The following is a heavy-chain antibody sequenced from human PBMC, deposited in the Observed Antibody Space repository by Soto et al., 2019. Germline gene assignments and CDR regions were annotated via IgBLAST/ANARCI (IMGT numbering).Heavy chain of an antibody. CDR3: ARASTVTTRGSRNNWFDP. CDR1: GGSIGSYY. D-gene: IGHD4-17*01. J-gene: IGHJ5*02. CDR2: IYYSGST. V-gene: IGHV4-59*08. Sequence: SGTLSLTCTVSGGSIGSYYWIWIRQPPGKGLEWIGYIYYSGSTNYNPSLKSRVTISVDTSKNQFSLKLSSVTAADTAVYYCARASTVTTRGSRNNWFDPWGQGTLVTVS.